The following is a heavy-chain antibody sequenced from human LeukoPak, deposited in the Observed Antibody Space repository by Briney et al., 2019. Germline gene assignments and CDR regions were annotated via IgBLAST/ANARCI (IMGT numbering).Heavy chain of an antibody. J-gene: IGHJ4*02. Sequence: SETLSLTCAVYGGSSSGYYWSWIRQPPGKGLEWIGEINHSGSTNYNPSLKSRVTISVDTSKNQFSLKLSSVTAADTAVYYCARGSFGYCSSTSCYTIDYRGQGTLVTVSS. CDR1: GGSSSGYY. CDR3: ARGSFGYCSSTSCYTIDY. CDR2: INHSGST. D-gene: IGHD2-2*02. V-gene: IGHV4-34*01.